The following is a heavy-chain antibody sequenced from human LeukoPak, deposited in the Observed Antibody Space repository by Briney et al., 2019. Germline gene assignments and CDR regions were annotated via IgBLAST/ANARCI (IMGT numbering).Heavy chain of an antibody. J-gene: IGHJ6*02. CDR2: ISAYNGNT. V-gene: IGHV1-18*01. Sequence: ASVKVSCKASGYTFTSYGISWVRQAPGQGLEWMGWISAYNGNTNYAQKLQGRVTMTTDTSTSTAYMELRSLRSDDTAVYYCARDQGIVVVVTVYYYYGMDVWGQGTTVTVSS. CDR3: ARDQGIVVVVTVYYYYGMDV. D-gene: IGHD2-15*01. CDR1: GYTFTSYG.